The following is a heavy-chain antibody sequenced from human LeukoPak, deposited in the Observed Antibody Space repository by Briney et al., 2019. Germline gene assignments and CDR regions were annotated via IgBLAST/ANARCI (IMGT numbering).Heavy chain of an antibody. Sequence: SETLSLTCTVSGGSISRYYRSWIRQPAGKGLGWMGRIYPSGSTNYNPSPKSRVTMSVDTSKNQFSLKLRSVTAADTAVYYWARGRWLQLGYYYYMDVRGKGTTVTVSS. CDR3: ARGRWLQLGYYYYMDV. V-gene: IGHV4-4*07. J-gene: IGHJ6*03. CDR1: GGSISRYY. CDR2: IYPSGST. D-gene: IGHD5-24*01.